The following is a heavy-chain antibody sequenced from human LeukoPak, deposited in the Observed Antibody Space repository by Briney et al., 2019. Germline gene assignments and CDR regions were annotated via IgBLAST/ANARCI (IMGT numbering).Heavy chain of an antibody. D-gene: IGHD5-24*01. CDR2: IIPIFDTA. J-gene: IGHJ5*02. CDR3: ARYYLEMATINADNWFDP. CDR1: GGTFSSYA. V-gene: IGHV1-69*13. Sequence: GASVKVSCKASGGTFSSYAISWVRQAPGQGLEWMGGIIPIFDTANYAQKFQGRVTITADESTSTAYMELSSLRSEDTAVYYCARYYLEMATINADNWFDPWGQGTLVTVSS.